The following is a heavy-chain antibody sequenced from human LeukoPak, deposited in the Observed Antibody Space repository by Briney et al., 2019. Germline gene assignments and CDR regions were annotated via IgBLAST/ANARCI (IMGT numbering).Heavy chain of an antibody. D-gene: IGHD2-2*01. Sequence: AVKVSCKASGGTFSSYAISWVRQAPGQGLEWMGGIIPIFGTANYAQKFQGRVTITADESTSTAYMELSSLRSEDTAVYYCASSVTAARYYFVYWGQGTLVTVSS. J-gene: IGHJ4*02. V-gene: IGHV1-69*01. CDR2: IIPIFGTA. CDR1: GGTFSSYA. CDR3: ASSVTAARYYFVY.